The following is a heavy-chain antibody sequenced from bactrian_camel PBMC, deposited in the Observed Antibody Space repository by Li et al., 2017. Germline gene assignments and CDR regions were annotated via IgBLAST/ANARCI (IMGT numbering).Heavy chain of an antibody. V-gene: IGHV3S6*01. J-gene: IGHJ4*01. Sequence: QVQLVESGGGLVQPGGSLRLSCVASGFTFSYYWMYWVRQAPGKGLEWVSSISEDGSNTGDVDSVKGRFTVSRDNAKNTVYLQMNSLKPDDTAVYYCVRAYGGTLLNFGYWGQGTQVTVS. CDR2: ISEDGSNT. D-gene: IGHD6*01. CDR1: GFTFSYYW. CDR3: VRAYGGTLLNFGY.